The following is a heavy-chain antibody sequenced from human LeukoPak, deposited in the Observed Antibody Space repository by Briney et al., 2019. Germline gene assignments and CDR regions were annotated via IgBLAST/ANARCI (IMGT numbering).Heavy chain of an antibody. CDR1: GYTFSNYA. CDR2: VNAGNGNT. Sequence: ASVKVSCKASGYTFSNYAIHWVRQAPGQRHEWMGWVNAGNGNTKYSQKFQGRVTITRDTSASTAYMELSSLRSEDTAVYYCAREDCTGGGCYYALDYWGQGTLVTVSS. CDR3: AREDCTGGGCYYALDY. V-gene: IGHV1-3*01. D-gene: IGHD2-8*02. J-gene: IGHJ4*02.